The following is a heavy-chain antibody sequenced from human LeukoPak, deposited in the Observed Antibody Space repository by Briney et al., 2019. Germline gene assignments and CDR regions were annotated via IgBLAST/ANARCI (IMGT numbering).Heavy chain of an antibody. CDR2: IYYTGAV. V-gene: IGHV4-31*03. D-gene: IGHD1-7*01. CDR3: ARDNWNYGSSMDV. CDR1: GASISTAGYY. J-gene: IGHJ6*02. Sequence: PSETLSLTCSFSGASISTAGYYWTWIRQPPGEGLEWVGYIYYTGAVDYNPSLKSRLTISLDTSKNQFSLKLSSVTAADTAVYYCARDNWNYGSSMDVWGQGTTVTVSS.